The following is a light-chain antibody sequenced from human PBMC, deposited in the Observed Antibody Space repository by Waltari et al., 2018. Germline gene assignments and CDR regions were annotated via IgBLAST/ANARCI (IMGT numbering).Light chain of an antibody. Sequence: DIQMTQSPSTLSASVGDRVTITCRASQSISSGLAWYQQKPGKAPKLLIYKASSLESGVPSRCSGSGSGTEFTLTISSLQPDDFVTYYCQQYNSYSPRTFGQGTKVEIK. CDR2: KAS. V-gene: IGKV1-5*03. CDR3: QQYNSYSPRT. J-gene: IGKJ1*01. CDR1: QSISSG.